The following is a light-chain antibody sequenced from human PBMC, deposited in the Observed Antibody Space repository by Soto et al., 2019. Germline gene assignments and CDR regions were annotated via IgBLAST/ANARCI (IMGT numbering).Light chain of an antibody. J-gene: IGKJ2*01. CDR1: QSINDY. CDR3: QHRSNWPPYT. Sequence: DIVLTQSPATLSLFPGDRATLSCRASQSINDYLAWYQHKPGQAPSLLIHDASIRATGIPARFSGSGSGTDFTLTITSLEPEDFAVYYCQHRSNWPPYTFGQGTKLEIK. CDR2: DAS. V-gene: IGKV3-11*01.